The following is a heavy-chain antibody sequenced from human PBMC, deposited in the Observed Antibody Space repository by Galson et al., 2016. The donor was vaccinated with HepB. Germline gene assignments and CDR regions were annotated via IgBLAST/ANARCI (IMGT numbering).Heavy chain of an antibody. CDR1: GFSFYDYA. J-gene: IGHJ2*01. CDR2: ISWNSGSI. Sequence: SLRLSCAASGFSFYDYAMHWVRQPPGKGLEWVSGISWNSGSIGYADSVKGRYTISRDNSKNTLYLQMNSLRAEDTAEYYCAKDGGSNVWGNYRSRSDWYFDLWGRGSLVTVSS. V-gene: IGHV3-9*01. CDR3: AKDGGSNVWGNYRSRSDWYFDL. D-gene: IGHD3-16*02.